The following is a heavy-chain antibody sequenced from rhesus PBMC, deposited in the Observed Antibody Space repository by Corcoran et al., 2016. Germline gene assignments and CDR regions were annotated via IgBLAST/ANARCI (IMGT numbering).Heavy chain of an antibody. J-gene: IGHJ2*01. CDR1: GYSISRGYY. D-gene: IGHD5-42*01. CDR2: IYGSGGSN. V-gene: IGHV4S14*01. Sequence: QVQLQESGPGLVKPSETLSLTCAVSGYSISRGYYLGWIRQPPGKGLEWLGSIYGSGGSNYLNPSLKSRVTLSVDTSKNQFSLKLSSVTAADTAVYYCARVGSSWSEWDTVGTEWYFDLWGPGTPITISS. CDR3: ARVGSSWSEWDTVGTEWYFDL.